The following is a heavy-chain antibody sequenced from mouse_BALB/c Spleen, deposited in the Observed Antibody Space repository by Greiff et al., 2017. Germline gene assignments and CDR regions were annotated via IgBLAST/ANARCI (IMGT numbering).Heavy chain of an antibody. CDR1: GFTFTDYY. V-gene: IGHV7-3*02. CDR2: IRNKANGYTT. J-gene: IGHJ4*01. CDR3: ARDRRTTAGYYAMDY. Sequence: EVKLVESGGGLVQPGGSLRLSCATSGFTFTDYYMSWVRQPPGKALEWVGFIRNKANGYTTEYSASVQVRFTISRDNSQSILYLQMNTLRAEDSATYYCARDRRTTAGYYAMDYWGQGTSVTVSS. D-gene: IGHD1-2*01.